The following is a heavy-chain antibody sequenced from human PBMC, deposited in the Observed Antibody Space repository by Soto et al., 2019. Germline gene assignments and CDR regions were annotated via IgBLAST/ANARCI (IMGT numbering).Heavy chain of an antibody. Sequence: EVQLVESGGGLVKPGGSLRLSCAASGFTFSSYSMNWVRQAPGKGLEWVSSISSSSSYIYYADSVKGRFTISRDNAKNSLYLQMNSLRAEDTAVYYCARDLTSGLRSTGTTDLCYYYYYYMDVWGKGTTVTVSS. J-gene: IGHJ6*03. CDR3: ARDLTSGLRSTGTTDLCYYYYYYMDV. V-gene: IGHV3-21*01. CDR1: GFTFSSYS. D-gene: IGHD1-7*01. CDR2: ISSSSSYI.